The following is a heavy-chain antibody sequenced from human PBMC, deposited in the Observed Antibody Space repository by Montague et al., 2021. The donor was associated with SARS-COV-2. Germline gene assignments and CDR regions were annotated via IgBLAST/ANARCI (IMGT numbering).Heavy chain of an antibody. CDR2: FDPEDGET. V-gene: IGHV1-24*01. CDR1: GSSITELT. J-gene: IGHJ4*02. Sequence: SVKVSCKVSGSSITELTMHWVRQAPGKGLEWMGGFDPEDGETIYAQKFQGRVTMSEHTSADTAYMELSSLISEDTAIYYCASSTYYLGCFDYWGQGTLVTVSS. D-gene: IGHD3-22*01. CDR3: ASSTYYLGCFDY.